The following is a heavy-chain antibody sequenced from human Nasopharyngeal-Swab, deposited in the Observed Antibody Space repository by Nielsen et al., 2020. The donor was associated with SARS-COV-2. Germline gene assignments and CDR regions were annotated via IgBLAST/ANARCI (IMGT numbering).Heavy chain of an antibody. CDR2: INPNSGGT. V-gene: IGHV1-2*06. J-gene: IGHJ4*02. D-gene: IGHD2-15*01. CDR3: ARDQRGPLGSDY. Sequence: WVRQAPGQGLEWMGRINPNSGGTNYAQKFQGRVTMTRDTSISTAYMELSRLRSDDTAVYYCARDQRGPLGSDYWDQGTLVTVSS.